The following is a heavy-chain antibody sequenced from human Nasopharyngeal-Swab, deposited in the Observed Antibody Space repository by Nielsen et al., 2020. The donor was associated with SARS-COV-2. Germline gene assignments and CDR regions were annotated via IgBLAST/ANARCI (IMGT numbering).Heavy chain of an antibody. CDR2: IYHSGST. J-gene: IGHJ4*02. D-gene: IGHD1-26*01. Sequence: SETLSLTCSVSGVSISSHYWGWIRQSPGKGLEWIGYIYHSGSTNYNPSLKSRVTISVDTSKNQFSLKLNSVTATDTAVYYCARGYGSFPYYFDHWGQGTLVTVSS. CDR3: ARGYGSFPYYFDH. V-gene: IGHV4-59*08. CDR1: GVSISSHY.